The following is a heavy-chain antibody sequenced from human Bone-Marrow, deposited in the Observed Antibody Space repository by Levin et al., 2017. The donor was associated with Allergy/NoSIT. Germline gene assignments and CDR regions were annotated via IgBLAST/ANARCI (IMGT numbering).Heavy chain of an antibody. CDR2: ISGFGDTT. CDR3: AKSWGPVTTLFRH. V-gene: IGHV3-23*01. D-gene: IGHD4-17*01. CDR1: GFTFSNSA. Sequence: RGESLKISCVTSGFTFSNSAMAWVRQAPGKGLEWVSAISGFGDTTDYADSVKGRFTISRDISKNTLHLQMNSLRADDTAVYYCAKSWGPVTTLFRHWGHGTLVTVSS. J-gene: IGHJ4*01.